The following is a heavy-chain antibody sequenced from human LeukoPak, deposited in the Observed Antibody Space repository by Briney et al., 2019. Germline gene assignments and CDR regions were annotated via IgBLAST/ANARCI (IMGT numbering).Heavy chain of an antibody. CDR1: GGSIRDFY. CDR3: ASLAVPFGWYGGSYYWYMDV. V-gene: IGHV4-59*01. Sequence: SETLSFTCTVSGGSIRDFYWSWIRQSPQRRLEFIGYIQNSGSAEYNPSLKSRVTISVDTSKSQFSLKLKSVTAADTAVYYCASLAVPFGWYGGSYYWYMDVWGKGTTVTVSS. J-gene: IGHJ6*03. D-gene: IGHD6-19*01. CDR2: IQNSGSA.